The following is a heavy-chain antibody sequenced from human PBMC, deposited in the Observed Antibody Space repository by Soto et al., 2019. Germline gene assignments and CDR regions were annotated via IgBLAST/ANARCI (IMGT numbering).Heavy chain of an antibody. Sequence: PSETLSLTCAVYGGSFSGYYWSWIRQPPGKGLEWIGEINHSGSTNCNPSLKSRVTISVDTSKNQFSLKLSSVTAADTAVYYCARGLYSSSWYPNWFDPWGQGTLVTVSS. CDR3: ARGLYSSSWYPNWFDP. CDR1: GGSFSGYY. D-gene: IGHD6-13*01. CDR2: INHSGST. V-gene: IGHV4-34*01. J-gene: IGHJ5*02.